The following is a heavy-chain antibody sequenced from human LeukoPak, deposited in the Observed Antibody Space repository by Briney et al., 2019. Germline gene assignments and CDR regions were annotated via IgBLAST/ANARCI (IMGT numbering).Heavy chain of an antibody. CDR3: ATSLNLPGWFDP. V-gene: IGHV3-66*02. CDR1: GFTVSSNY. Sequence: GGSLRLSCAASGFTVSSNYMSWVRQAPGKGLEWVSVIYSGGSTYYADSVKGRFTISRDNSKNTLYLQMNSLRAEDTAVYYCATSLNLPGWFDPWGQGTLVTVSS. CDR2: IYSGGST. D-gene: IGHD1-14*01. J-gene: IGHJ5*02.